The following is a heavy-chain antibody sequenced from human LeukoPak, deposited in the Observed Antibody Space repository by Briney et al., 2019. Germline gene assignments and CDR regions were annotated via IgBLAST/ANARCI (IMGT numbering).Heavy chain of an antibody. CDR1: GFTFDDYA. J-gene: IGHJ4*02. CDR2: ISWNSGSI. V-gene: IGHV3-9*01. Sequence: GGSLRLSCAASGFTFDDYAMHWVRQAPGKGLEWVSGISWNSGSIGYADSVKGRFTISRDNSKNTLYLQMYSLRAEDTAVYYCAREAYCGGDCYISYFDYWGQGTLVTVSS. D-gene: IGHD2-21*02. CDR3: AREAYCGGDCYISYFDY.